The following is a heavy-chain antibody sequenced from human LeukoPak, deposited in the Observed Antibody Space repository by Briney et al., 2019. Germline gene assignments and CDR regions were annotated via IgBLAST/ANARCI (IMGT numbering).Heavy chain of an antibody. J-gene: IGHJ6*03. V-gene: IGHV4-34*01. CDR1: GGSFSGYY. CDR2: IHYSGST. D-gene: IGHD2-15*01. CDR3: ARTTEGYCRGRSCYSYYYYMDV. Sequence: SETLSLTCAVYGGSFSGYYWGWIRQPPGKGLEWIGSIHYSGSTNYNPSLKSRVTISVDTSKNQFSLKLSSVTAADTAVYYCARTTEGYCRGRSCYSYYYYMDVWGKGTTVTVSS.